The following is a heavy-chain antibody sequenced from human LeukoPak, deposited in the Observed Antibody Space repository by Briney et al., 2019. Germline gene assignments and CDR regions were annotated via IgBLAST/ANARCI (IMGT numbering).Heavy chain of an antibody. J-gene: IGHJ4*02. CDR1: GYTFISYG. D-gene: IGHD3-9*01. Sequence: ASVTVSCKASGYTFISYGISWVRQAPGQGLEWMGWISAYDGKTNYAQNVQGRLTMTTDTSTSTVYMQLRSLRSDDTAVYYCARGGLRYSRYYFDSWGQGTPVTVSS. V-gene: IGHV1-18*01. CDR2: ISAYDGKT. CDR3: ARGGLRYSRYYFDS.